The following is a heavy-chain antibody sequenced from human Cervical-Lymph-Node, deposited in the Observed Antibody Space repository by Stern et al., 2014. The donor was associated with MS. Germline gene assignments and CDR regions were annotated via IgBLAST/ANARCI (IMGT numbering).Heavy chain of an antibody. J-gene: IGHJ4*02. D-gene: IGHD3-9*01. CDR3: AHRQVPPYFAPNFDY. V-gene: IGHV2-5*02. Sequence: QITLKESGPTLVKPTQTLTLTCNFSGFSLTSGGVGVAWLRQPPGEALEWLALIYWDDDKRYSPSLKSRLTITKDTSRNQVVLTMTNMDPVDTATYYCAHRQVPPYFAPNFDYWGQGTLVIVSS. CDR2: IYWDDDK. CDR1: GFSLTSGGVG.